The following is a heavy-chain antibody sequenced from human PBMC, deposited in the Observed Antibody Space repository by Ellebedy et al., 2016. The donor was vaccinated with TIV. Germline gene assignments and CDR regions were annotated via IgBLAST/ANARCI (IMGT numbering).Heavy chain of an antibody. CDR1: DGPITGFY. J-gene: IGHJ4*02. Sequence: SETLSLTCSVSDGPITGFYWSWIRQPTGKGLEWIGYVCNSETTSYNPSLKSRVTMSVDRSKSQISLKLDSVTAADTAIYYCGSGTYFNVAYWGPGRLVTVSS. D-gene: IGHD3-10*01. CDR2: VCNSETT. CDR3: GSGTYFNVAY. V-gene: IGHV4-59*01.